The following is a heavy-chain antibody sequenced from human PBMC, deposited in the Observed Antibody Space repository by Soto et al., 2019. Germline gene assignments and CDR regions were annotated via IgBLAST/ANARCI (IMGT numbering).Heavy chain of an antibody. J-gene: IGHJ4*02. D-gene: IGHD3-22*01. Sequence: QVQLQESGPGLVKPSQTLSLTCTVSGGSISSGGYYWSWIRQHPGKGLEWIGYIYYSGSTYYNPSLKSRVTISVDTSKNQFSLKLSSVTAADTAVYYCARGEGRYSSGYYLLDYWGQGTLVTVSS. CDR1: GGSISSGGYY. CDR3: ARGEGRYSSGYYLLDY. CDR2: IYYSGST. V-gene: IGHV4-31*03.